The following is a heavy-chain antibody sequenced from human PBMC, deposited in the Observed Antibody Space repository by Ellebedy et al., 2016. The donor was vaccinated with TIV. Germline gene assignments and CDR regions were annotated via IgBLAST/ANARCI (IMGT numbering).Heavy chain of an antibody. CDR1: GFTFSSYA. D-gene: IGHD1-26*01. CDR3: AKDMEYRGSRVPQH. CDR2: ISGSGGST. Sequence: GGSLRLSXAASGFTFSSYAMSWVRQAPGKGLEWVSAISGSGGSTYYADSVKGRFTISRDNSKNTLYLQMNSLRAEDTAVYYCAKDMEYRGSRVPQHWGQGTLVTVSS. V-gene: IGHV3-23*01. J-gene: IGHJ1*01.